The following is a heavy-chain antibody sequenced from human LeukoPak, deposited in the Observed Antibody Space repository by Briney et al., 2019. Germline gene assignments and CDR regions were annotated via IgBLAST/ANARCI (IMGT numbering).Heavy chain of an antibody. J-gene: IGHJ1*01. CDR1: GGSFSGYY. CDR3: ARDGGEYYYDSRGYPNGEYFQH. V-gene: IGHV4-34*01. CDR2: INHSGST. D-gene: IGHD3-22*01. Sequence: SETLSLTCAVYGGSFSGYYWSWIRQPPWKGLEWIGEINHSGSTNSNPSLKSRVTMSVDTSKNRFSLKLSSVTAADTAVYYCARDGGEYYYDSRGYPNGEYFQHWGQGTLVTVSS.